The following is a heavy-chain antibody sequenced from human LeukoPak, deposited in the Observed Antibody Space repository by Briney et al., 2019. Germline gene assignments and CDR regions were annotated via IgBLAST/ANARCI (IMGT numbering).Heavy chain of an antibody. D-gene: IGHD3-10*01. CDR3: ASWFREGGYFDY. J-gene: IGHJ4*02. V-gene: IGHV4-30-2*01. CDR2: IYHNGST. CDR1: GGSISSGGYS. Sequence: PSQTLSLTCAVSGGSISSGGYSWSWIRQPPGKGLEWIGYIYHNGSTYYNPSLKSRVTISVDRSKNQFSLKLSSVTAADTAVYYCASWFREGGYFDYWGQGTLVTVSS.